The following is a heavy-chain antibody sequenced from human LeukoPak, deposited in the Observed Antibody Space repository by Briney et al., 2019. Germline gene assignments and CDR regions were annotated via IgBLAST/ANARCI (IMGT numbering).Heavy chain of an antibody. CDR1: GGTFISYA. J-gene: IGHJ1*01. D-gene: IGHD6-13*01. CDR3: ARSGGIAAAGTRYFQH. Sequence: GASVKVSCKASGGTFISYAISRVRQAPGQGLEWMGGIIPIFGTANYAQKFQGRVTITADESTSTAYMELSSLRSEDTAVYYCARSGGIAAAGTRYFQHWGQGTLVTVSS. V-gene: IGHV1-69*01. CDR2: IIPIFGTA.